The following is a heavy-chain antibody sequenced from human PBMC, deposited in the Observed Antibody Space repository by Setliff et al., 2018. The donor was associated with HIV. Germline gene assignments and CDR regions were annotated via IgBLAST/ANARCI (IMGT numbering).Heavy chain of an antibody. D-gene: IGHD5-18*01. CDR1: GFTFSSYW. Sequence: GGSLRLSCAASGFTFSSYWMHWVRQAPGKGLVWVSRISSDGSSTDYAGSVKGRFTISRDNTKNTLYLQISSLRAEDTAVYYCARVGGNSYGFDYMDVWGKGTTVTVSS. CDR2: ISSDGSST. J-gene: IGHJ6*03. V-gene: IGHV3-74*01. CDR3: ARVGGNSYGFDYMDV.